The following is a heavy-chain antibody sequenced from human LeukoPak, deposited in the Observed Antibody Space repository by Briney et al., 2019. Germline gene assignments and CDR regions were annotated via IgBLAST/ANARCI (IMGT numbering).Heavy chain of an antibody. CDR1: GGSISSSNW. Sequence: SETLSLTCAVSGGSISSSNWWTWVRQPPGKGLEWIGEIFHSGNTNYNPPLKSRVTISLDKSKNQFSLKLSSVTAADTAVYYCAKVPHGFDIWGQGTMVTVSS. CDR3: AKVPHGFDI. J-gene: IGHJ3*02. V-gene: IGHV4-4*02. CDR2: IFHSGNT.